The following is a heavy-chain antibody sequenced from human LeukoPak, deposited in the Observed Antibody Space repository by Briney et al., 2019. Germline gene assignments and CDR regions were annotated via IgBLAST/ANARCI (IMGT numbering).Heavy chain of an antibody. Sequence: GASVKVSCKASGYTFSDYYMQWVRQAPGQGLVWMGCINPNSGGTNYAQKFQGRVTMTRDTSISTSYMELSRLTSDDTAVYYCARDRTSSSHFDYWGQGTLVTVSS. CDR1: GYTFSDYY. J-gene: IGHJ4*02. CDR3: ARDRTSSSHFDY. D-gene: IGHD6-6*01. CDR2: INPNSGGT. V-gene: IGHV1-2*02.